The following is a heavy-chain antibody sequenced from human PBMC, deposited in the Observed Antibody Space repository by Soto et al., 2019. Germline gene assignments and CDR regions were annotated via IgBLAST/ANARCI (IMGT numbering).Heavy chain of an antibody. CDR1: GDSVSTNSAA. J-gene: IGHJ5*02. Sequence: KQSQTLSLTCAISGDSVSTNSAAWNWIRQSPSRGLEWLGRTYYRSKWYNDYAVSVKSRITINADTSKNQFSLQLNSVTPEDTAVYYCAKGPLAYYDVLTGFDPWGQGTLVTVSS. CDR3: AKGPLAYYDVLTGFDP. D-gene: IGHD3-9*01. CDR2: TYYRSKWYN. V-gene: IGHV6-1*01.